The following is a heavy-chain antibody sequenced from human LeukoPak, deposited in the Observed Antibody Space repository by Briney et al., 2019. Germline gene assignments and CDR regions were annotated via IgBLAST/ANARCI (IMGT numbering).Heavy chain of an antibody. V-gene: IGHV4-4*07. CDR2: ILPSGQT. Sequence: PSETLSLTCTVSGGSISSYYWSWIRQPAGKELEWIGRILPSGQTTYNPSLKSRVTMSLDTSKNQVSLKLNSVTDADTAVYYCTRGREYGDYLDYWGQGTLVTVSS. J-gene: IGHJ4*02. CDR1: GGSISSYY. CDR3: TRGREYGDYLDY. D-gene: IGHD2/OR15-2a*01.